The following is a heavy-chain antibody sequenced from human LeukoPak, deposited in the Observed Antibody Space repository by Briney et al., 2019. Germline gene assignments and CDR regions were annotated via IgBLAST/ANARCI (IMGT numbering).Heavy chain of an antibody. V-gene: IGHV1-69*05. CDR3: ARDYRSGWPEIFDY. CDR2: IIPIFGTA. Sequence: SVKVSCKASGGTFSSYAISWVRQAPGQGLEWMGGIIPIFGTANYAQKFQGRVTMTTDTSTSTAYMELRSLRSDDTAVYYCARDYRSGWPEIFDYWGQGTLVTVSS. J-gene: IGHJ4*02. CDR1: GGTFSSYA. D-gene: IGHD6-19*01.